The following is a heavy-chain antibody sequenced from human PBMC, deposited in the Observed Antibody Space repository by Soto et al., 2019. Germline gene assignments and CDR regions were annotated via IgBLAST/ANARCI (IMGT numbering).Heavy chain of an antibody. D-gene: IGHD6-6*01. CDR2: ISGSGGST. CDR3: AKDLRIAARPGPFIFDY. CDR1: GFTFSSYA. J-gene: IGHJ4*02. Sequence: PGGSLRLSCAASGFTFSSYAMSWVRQAPGKGLEWVSAISGSGGSTYYADSVKGRFTISRDNSKNTLYLQMNSLRAEDTAVYYCAKDLRIAARPGPFIFDYWGQGTLVTVSS. V-gene: IGHV3-23*01.